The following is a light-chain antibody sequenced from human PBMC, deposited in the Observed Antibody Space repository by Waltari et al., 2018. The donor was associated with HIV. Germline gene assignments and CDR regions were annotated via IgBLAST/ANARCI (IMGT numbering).Light chain of an antibody. CDR1: SSNIGSNY. J-gene: IGLJ3*02. V-gene: IGLV1-47*01. Sequence: QSVVTQPPSASGTPGQRVTISCSGSSSNIGSNYVYWYQQLPGTAPKLLIFRNKQRPSGVPARFSGSKSGTSASLAISGLRSEDEANYYCAAWEDSLSGLVFGGGTKLTVL. CDR3: AAWEDSLSGLV. CDR2: RNK.